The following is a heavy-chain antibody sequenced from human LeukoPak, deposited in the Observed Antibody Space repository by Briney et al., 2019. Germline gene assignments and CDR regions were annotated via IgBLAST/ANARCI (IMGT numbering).Heavy chain of an antibody. D-gene: IGHD6-13*01. J-gene: IGHJ4*02. Sequence: SETLSLTCTVSGGSISSYYWSWIRQPPGKGLGWIGYIYYSGSTNYSPSLKSRVTISVDTSKNQFSLKLSSVTAADTAVYYCARTLAPHSSSWFDYWGQGTLVTVSS. V-gene: IGHV4-59*01. CDR2: IYYSGST. CDR3: ARTLAPHSSSWFDY. CDR1: GGSISSYY.